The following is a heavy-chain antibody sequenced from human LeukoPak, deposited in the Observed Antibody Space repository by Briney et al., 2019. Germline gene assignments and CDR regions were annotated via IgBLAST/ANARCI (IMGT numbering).Heavy chain of an antibody. CDR2: FDPEDGET. V-gene: IGHV1-24*01. CDR3: ATAPYDSSENWFDP. Sequence: ASVKVSCKVSGYTLTELSMHWVRQAPGKGLEWMAGFDPEDGETIYAQKFQGRVTMTEDTSTDTAYMELSSLGSEDTAVYYCATAPYDSSENWFDPWGQGTLVTVSS. CDR1: GYTLTELS. D-gene: IGHD3-22*01. J-gene: IGHJ5*02.